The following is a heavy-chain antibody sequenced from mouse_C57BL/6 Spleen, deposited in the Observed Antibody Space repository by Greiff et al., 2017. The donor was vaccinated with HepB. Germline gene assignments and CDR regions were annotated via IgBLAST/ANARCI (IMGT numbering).Heavy chain of an antibody. D-gene: IGHD2-3*01. Sequence: EVKLVESGGGLVKPGGSLKLSCAASGFTFSDYGMHWVRQAPEKGLEWVAYISSGSSTIYYADTVKGRFTISRDNAKNTLFLQMTSLRSEDTAMYYCATERDGYFMDYWGQGTSVTVSS. CDR2: ISSGSSTI. CDR1: GFTFSDYG. J-gene: IGHJ4*01. V-gene: IGHV5-17*01. CDR3: ATERDGYFMDY.